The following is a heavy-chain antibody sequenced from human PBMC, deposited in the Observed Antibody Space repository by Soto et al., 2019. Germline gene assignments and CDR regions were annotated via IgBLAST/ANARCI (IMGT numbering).Heavy chain of an antibody. CDR3: AKVHPGDYRNFDY. J-gene: IGHJ4*02. V-gene: IGHV3-30*18. D-gene: IGHD4-17*01. CDR2: ISYDGSNK. CDR1: GFTFSSYG. Sequence: GGSLRLSCAASGFTFSSYGMHWVRQAPGKGLEWVAVISYDGSNKYYADSVKGRFTISRDNSKNTLYLQMISLRAEDTAVYYCAKVHPGDYRNFDYWGQGTLVTVSS.